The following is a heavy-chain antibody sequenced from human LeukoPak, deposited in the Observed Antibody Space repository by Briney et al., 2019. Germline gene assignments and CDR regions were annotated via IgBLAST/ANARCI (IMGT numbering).Heavy chain of an antibody. V-gene: IGHV3-49*03. CDR1: GFTFGDYA. CDR3: TSPRYSCTWYFDS. D-gene: IGHD6-13*01. J-gene: IGHJ4*02. Sequence: PGGSLRLSCTASGFTFGDYAMSWFRQAPGKGLEWVGFIRSKAYGGTTEYVASVKGRFIISRDDSKSIAYLQMNSLKTEDTAVYYWTSPRYSCTWYFDSWGQGTLVTVSS. CDR2: IRSKAYGGTT.